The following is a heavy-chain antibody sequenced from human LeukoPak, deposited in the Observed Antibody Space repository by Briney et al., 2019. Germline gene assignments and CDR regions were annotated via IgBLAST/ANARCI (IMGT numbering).Heavy chain of an antibody. V-gene: IGHV3-23*01. CDR3: AKKEY. Sequence: GGSLRLSCAASGFTFSGFAMSWVRRTPGKGLEWVSGISGSGDNTLYADSVKGRFTISRDNSKNTLYLQMNSLRAEDTAVYYCAKKEYWGQGTLVTVSS. CDR2: ISGSGDNT. CDR1: GFTFSGFA. J-gene: IGHJ4*02.